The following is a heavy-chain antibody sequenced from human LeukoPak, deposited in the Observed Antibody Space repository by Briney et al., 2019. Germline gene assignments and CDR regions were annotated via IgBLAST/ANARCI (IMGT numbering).Heavy chain of an antibody. CDR2: INPNSGGT. D-gene: IGHD5-18*01. CDR1: GYTFTGYY. CDR3: ARDLDVDTAMVAVGY. J-gene: IGHJ4*02. Sequence: ASVKVSCKASGYTFTGYYMHWVRQGPGQGLEWMGWINPNSGGTNYAQKFQGRVTMTRDTSISTAYMELSRLRSGDTAVYYCARDLDVDTAMVAVGYWGQGTLVTVSS. V-gene: IGHV1-2*02.